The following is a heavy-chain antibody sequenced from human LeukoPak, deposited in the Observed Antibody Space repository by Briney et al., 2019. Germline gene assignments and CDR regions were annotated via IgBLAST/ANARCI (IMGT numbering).Heavy chain of an antibody. V-gene: IGHV3-74*01. Sequence: GSLRLSCAASGFTFSSYWMHWVRQAPGKGLVWVSRINSDGSSTSYADSVKGRFTISRDNAKNTLYLQMNSLRAEDTAVYYCARELPAAILRLDPGLDYWGQGTLVTVSS. J-gene: IGHJ4*02. CDR3: ARELPAAILRLDPGLDY. CDR2: INSDGSST. D-gene: IGHD2-2*01. CDR1: GFTFSSYW.